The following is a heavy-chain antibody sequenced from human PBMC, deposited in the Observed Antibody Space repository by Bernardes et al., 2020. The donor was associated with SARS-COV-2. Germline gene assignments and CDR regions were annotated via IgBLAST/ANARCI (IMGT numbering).Heavy chain of an antibody. Sequence: LSLTCTVSGGSISSYYWSWIRQPPGKGLEWIGYIYYSGSTNYNPSLKSRVTISVDTFKNQFSLKLSSVTAADTAVYYCARHRRDYYVSSVSSLALDYWGQGTLVTVSS. CDR1: GGSISSYY. CDR3: ARHRRDYYVSSVSSLALDY. D-gene: IGHD3-22*01. CDR2: IYYSGST. V-gene: IGHV4-59*08. J-gene: IGHJ4*02.